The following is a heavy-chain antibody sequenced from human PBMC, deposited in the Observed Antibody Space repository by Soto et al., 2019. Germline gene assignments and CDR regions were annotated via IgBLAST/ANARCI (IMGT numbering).Heavy chain of an antibody. Sequence: GEALKISWKGSGYSFTSYWIGWVRQMPGKGLEWMGIIYPGDSDTRYRPSFQGKVTISADKSISTAYLQWSSLNASDTAMYYCARHGGVVGHYYYGMHXWGQATTVTVS. CDR2: IYPGDSDT. V-gene: IGHV5-51*01. CDR1: GYSFTSYW. D-gene: IGHD3-16*01. J-gene: IGHJ6*02. CDR3: ARHGGVVGHYYYGMHX.